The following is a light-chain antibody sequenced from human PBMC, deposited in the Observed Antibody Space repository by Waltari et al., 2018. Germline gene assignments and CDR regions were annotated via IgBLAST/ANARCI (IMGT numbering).Light chain of an antibody. J-gene: IGKJ1*01. Sequence: EIVLTQSPGTLSMSPGERATLSCRASQSVSSSYLGWYQQKPGQAPRLLIYGTSSRATGLPDRFSGSWSGTDFSLTISRLEPEDAAVYYCQHYGTSPWTFGQGTKVEVK. CDR3: QHYGTSPWT. V-gene: IGKV3-20*01. CDR2: GTS. CDR1: QSVSSSY.